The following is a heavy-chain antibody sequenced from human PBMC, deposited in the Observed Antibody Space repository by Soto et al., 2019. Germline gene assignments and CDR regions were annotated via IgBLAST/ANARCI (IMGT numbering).Heavy chain of an antibody. Sequence: SVKGSCKASGGTFSSYAISWVRQAPGQGLEWMGGIIPIFGTANYAQKFQGRVTITADESTSTAYMELSSLRSEDTAVYYCARMGQDYSNYYGMDVWGQGTTVTVSS. CDR2: IIPIFGTA. D-gene: IGHD4-4*01. V-gene: IGHV1-69*01. J-gene: IGHJ6*02. CDR1: GGTFSSYA. CDR3: ARMGQDYSNYYGMDV.